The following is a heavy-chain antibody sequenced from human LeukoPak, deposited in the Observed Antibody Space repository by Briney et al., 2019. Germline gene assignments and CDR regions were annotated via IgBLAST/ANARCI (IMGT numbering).Heavy chain of an antibody. CDR2: IYTTGST. CDR3: ARGGLPRENWFDP. Sequence: SEPLSLTCTVSDGSISTYYWSWIRQPAGKGLEWIGRIYTTGSTNYNPSLKSRVTMSVDTSKNQFSLKLTSVTAADTAVYYCARGGLPRENWFDPWGQGTLVTAST. V-gene: IGHV4-4*07. J-gene: IGHJ5*02. CDR1: DGSISTYY. D-gene: IGHD3/OR15-3a*01.